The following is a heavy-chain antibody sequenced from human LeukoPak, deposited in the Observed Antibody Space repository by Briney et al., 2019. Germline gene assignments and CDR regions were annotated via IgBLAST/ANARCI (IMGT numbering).Heavy chain of an antibody. CDR1: GGSISSGSYY. Sequence: SQTLSLTCTVSGGSISSGSYYWSWIRQPAGKGLEWIGRIYTSGSTNYNPSLKSRVTISVDTSKNQFSLKLSSVTAADTAVYYCAREGKPAAGYMDVWGKGTTVTVSS. V-gene: IGHV4-61*02. CDR3: AREGKPAAGYMDV. CDR2: IYTSGST. J-gene: IGHJ6*03. D-gene: IGHD2-2*01.